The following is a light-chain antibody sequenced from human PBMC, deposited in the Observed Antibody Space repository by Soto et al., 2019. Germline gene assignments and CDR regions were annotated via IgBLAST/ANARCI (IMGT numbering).Light chain of an antibody. J-gene: IGKJ4*01. V-gene: IGKV3-20*01. Sequence: EIVLTQSPGTLSLSPGERATLSCRASQSVSSSYLAWYQQKPGQAPRLLIYGASSRATGIPDRFSGSGSGTDFTLTISRLEPEDFAVYYCQQYGSSFFTFGGGTKVDIK. CDR1: QSVSSSY. CDR3: QQYGSSFFT. CDR2: GAS.